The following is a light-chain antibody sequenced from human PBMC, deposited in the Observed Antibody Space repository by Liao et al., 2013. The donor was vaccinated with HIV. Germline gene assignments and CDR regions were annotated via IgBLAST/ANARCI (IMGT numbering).Light chain of an antibody. J-gene: IGLJ2*01. CDR2: YDR. CDR3: QLWDSSSDHVV. Sequence: SYGLTQPPSVSVAPGKTARITCGGNNIGSKSVHWYLQKPGQAPVLVIYYDRDRPSGIPERISGSNSGNMATLTITRVEAGDEADYYCQLWDSSSDHVVFGGGTKLTVL. V-gene: IGLV3-21*04. CDR1: NIGSKS.